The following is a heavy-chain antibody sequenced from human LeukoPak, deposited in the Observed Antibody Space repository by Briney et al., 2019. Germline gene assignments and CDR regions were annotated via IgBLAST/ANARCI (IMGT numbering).Heavy chain of an antibody. J-gene: IGHJ4*02. Sequence: ASVKVSCKASGYTFTSYYMHWVRQAPGQGLEWMGIINPSGGSTSYAQKFQGRVTMTRDTSTSTVYMELSSLRSEDTAVYYCARDRPGDSGDPLFDYWGQGTLVTVSS. CDR2: INPSGGST. CDR3: ARDRPGDSGDPLFDY. D-gene: IGHD2-15*01. V-gene: IGHV1-46*01. CDR1: GYTFTSYY.